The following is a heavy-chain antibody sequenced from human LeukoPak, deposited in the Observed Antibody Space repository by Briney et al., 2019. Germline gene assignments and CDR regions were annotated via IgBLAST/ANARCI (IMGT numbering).Heavy chain of an antibody. CDR3: ARGNVDTAMIFDY. CDR2: IYYSGST. Sequence: PSETLSLTCTVSGGSISSSSYYWGWIRQPPGKGLEWIGSIYYSGSTYYNPSLKSRVTISVDTSKNQFSLKLSSVTAADTAVYYCARGNVDTAMIFDYWGQGTLVTVSS. V-gene: IGHV4-39*07. J-gene: IGHJ4*02. D-gene: IGHD5-18*01. CDR1: GGSISSSSYY.